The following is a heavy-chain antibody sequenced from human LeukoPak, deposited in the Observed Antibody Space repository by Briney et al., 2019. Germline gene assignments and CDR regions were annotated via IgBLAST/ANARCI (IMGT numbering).Heavy chain of an antibody. Sequence: KPGGSLRLSCAASGFTFGSYNMNWVRQAPGKGLEWVSSISTSSSYIYYADSVKGRFTISRDNAKKSLYLQMNSLRAGDTAVYSCVKAHGADAFDIWGQGTMVTVSS. CDR3: VKAHGADAFDI. J-gene: IGHJ3*02. CDR2: ISTSSSYI. CDR1: GFTFGSYN. V-gene: IGHV3-21*01.